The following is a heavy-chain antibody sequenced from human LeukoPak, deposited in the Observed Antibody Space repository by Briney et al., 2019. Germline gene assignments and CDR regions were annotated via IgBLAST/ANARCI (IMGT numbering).Heavy chain of an antibody. CDR1: GGSISSSSYY. Sequence: PSETLSLICTVSGGSISSSSYYWGWIRQPPGKGLEWIGSIYYSGSTYYNPSLKSRVTISVDTSKNQFSLKLSSVTAADTAVYYCASGIAAAETVEEFDYWGQGTLVTVSS. D-gene: IGHD6-13*01. J-gene: IGHJ4*02. CDR3: ASGIAAAETVEEFDY. V-gene: IGHV4-39*01. CDR2: IYYSGST.